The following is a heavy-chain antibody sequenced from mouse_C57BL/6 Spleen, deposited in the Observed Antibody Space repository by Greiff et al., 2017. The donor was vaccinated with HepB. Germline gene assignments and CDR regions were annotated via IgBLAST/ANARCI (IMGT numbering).Heavy chain of an antibody. CDR1: GYTFTNYW. D-gene: IGHD1-1*01. CDR3: SRSDDYGSSYFDY. J-gene: IGHJ2*01. V-gene: IGHV1-63*01. Sequence: VQLQQSGAELVRPGTSVKMSCKASGYTFTNYWIGWAKQRPGHGLEWIGDIYPGGGYTNYNEKFKGKATLTADKSSSTDYMQFSSLTSEDSAIYYCSRSDDYGSSYFDYWGQGTTLTVSS. CDR2: IYPGGGYT.